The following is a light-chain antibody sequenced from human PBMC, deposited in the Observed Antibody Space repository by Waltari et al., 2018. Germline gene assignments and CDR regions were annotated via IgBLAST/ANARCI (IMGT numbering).Light chain of an antibody. J-gene: IGKJ2*01. Sequence: DIVMTQTPLSLSVTLGQPASISCKSSQSLLHSDGKTYLYWYLQKPGQSPQLLIYEVSSRLSGVPDRFSGSGSGTDFTLKISRVEAEDVGVYYCMQGIYLQNTFGQGTKLEIK. V-gene: IGKV2-29*02. CDR2: EVS. CDR1: QSLLHSDGKTY. CDR3: MQGIYLQNT.